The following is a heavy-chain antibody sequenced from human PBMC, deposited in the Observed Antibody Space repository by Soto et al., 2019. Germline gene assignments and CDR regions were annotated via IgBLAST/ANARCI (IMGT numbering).Heavy chain of an antibody. J-gene: IGHJ4*02. CDR3: AKEGEHSSGWANFDY. CDR1: GFTFSSYA. CDR2: ISGSGGST. Sequence: EVQLLEYGGDLVQPGGSLRLSCAASGFTFSSYAMSWVRQAPGKGLEWVSAISGSGGSTYYADSVKGRFTISRDNSKNTLYLQMNSLRGEDTAVYYCAKEGEHSSGWANFDYWGQGTLVTVSS. D-gene: IGHD6-25*01. V-gene: IGHV3-23*01.